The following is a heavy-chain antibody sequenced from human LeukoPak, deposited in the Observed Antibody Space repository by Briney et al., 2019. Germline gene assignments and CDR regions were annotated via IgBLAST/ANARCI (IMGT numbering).Heavy chain of an antibody. D-gene: IGHD1-7*01. CDR2: INHSGST. J-gene: IGHJ4*02. CDR3: ASGPTTLKGTYNDDY. V-gene: IGHV4-34*01. CDR1: GGSFIGYY. Sequence: SETLSLTCAVYGGSFIGYYWSWIRQPPGKGLEWIGEINHSGSTNYNPSLKSRVTISVDTSKNQFSLKLSSVTAADTAVYYCASGPTTLKGTYNDDYWGQGTLVTVSS.